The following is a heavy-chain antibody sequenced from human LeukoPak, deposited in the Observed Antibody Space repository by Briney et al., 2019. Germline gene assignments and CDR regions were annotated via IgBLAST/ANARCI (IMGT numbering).Heavy chain of an antibody. Sequence: ASVKVSCKASGYTFTGYGMNWVRQAPGQGLEWMGWINTNTGNPTYAQGFTGRFVFSLDTSVSTAYLQISSLKAEDTAVYYCARVGPSDPYSSSWYSDFDYWGQGTLVTVSS. CDR3: ARVGPSDPYSSSWYSDFDY. D-gene: IGHD6-13*01. CDR1: GYTFTGYG. J-gene: IGHJ4*02. V-gene: IGHV7-4-1*02. CDR2: INTNTGNP.